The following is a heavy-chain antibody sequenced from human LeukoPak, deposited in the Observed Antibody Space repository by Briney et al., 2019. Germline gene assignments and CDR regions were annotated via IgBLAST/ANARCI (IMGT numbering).Heavy chain of an antibody. CDR1: GYTFTSYY. CDR3: ARDQGGYYYADY. D-gene: IGHD3-22*01. J-gene: IGHJ4*02. Sequence: ASVKVSCKASGYTFTSYYMHWVRQAPGQGLEWMGIINPSGGSTSYAQKFQGRVTMTRDMSTSTVYMELSSLRSEDTAVYYCARDQGGYYYADYWGQGTLVTVSS. V-gene: IGHV1-46*01. CDR2: INPSGGST.